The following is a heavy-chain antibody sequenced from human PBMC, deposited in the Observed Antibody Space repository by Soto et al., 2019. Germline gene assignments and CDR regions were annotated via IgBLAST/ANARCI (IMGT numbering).Heavy chain of an antibody. CDR1: GGSISSSSYY. CDR2: IYYSGST. J-gene: IGHJ5*02. CDR3: ARMLDRPAAMFLIQVFWFDP. V-gene: IGHV4-39*01. Sequence: SETLSLTCTVSGGSISSSSYYWGWIRQPPGKGLEWIGSIYYSGSTYYNPSLKSRVTISVDTSKNQFSLKLSSVTAADTAVYYCARMLDRPAAMFLIQVFWFDPWGQGTLVTVSS. D-gene: IGHD2-2*01.